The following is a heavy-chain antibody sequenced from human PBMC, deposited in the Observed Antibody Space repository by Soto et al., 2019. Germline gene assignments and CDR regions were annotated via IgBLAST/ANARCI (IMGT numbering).Heavy chain of an antibody. J-gene: IGHJ4*02. CDR3: AADQGSINSYYFDY. CDR1: GFTFTSSA. Sequence: GASVKVSCKASGFTFTSSAVQWVRQARGQRLEWIGWIVVGSGNTNYAQKFQERVTITRDMSTSTAYMELSSLRSEDTAVYYCAADQGSINSYYFDYWGQGTLVTVSS. CDR2: IVVGSGNT. D-gene: IGHD3-10*01. V-gene: IGHV1-58*01.